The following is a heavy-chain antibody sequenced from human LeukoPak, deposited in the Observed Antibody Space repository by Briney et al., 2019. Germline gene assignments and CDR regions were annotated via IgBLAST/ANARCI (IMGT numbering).Heavy chain of an antibody. J-gene: IGHJ3*02. V-gene: IGHV6-1*01. CDR1: GDSVSSNSAA. D-gene: IGHD3-22*01. CDR2: TYYRSKWYN. CDR3: ARGGYYDSSGYGAFDI. Sequence: SQTLSLTCAISGDSVSSNSAAWNWLRQSPSRGLEWLGRTYYRSKWYNDYAVSVKSRITINPDTSKNQFSLQLNSVTPEDTAVYYCARGGYYDSSGYGAFDIWGQGTMVTVSS.